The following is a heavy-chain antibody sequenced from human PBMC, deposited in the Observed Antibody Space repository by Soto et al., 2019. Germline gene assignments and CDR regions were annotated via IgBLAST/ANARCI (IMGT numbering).Heavy chain of an antibody. D-gene: IGHD6-19*01. CDR1: GFSFSSYA. Sequence: PGGSLRLSCAASGFSFSSYAIHWVRQAPGKGLEWVVFISDDGVYKFYADSVKGRVTISRDNAKNSLYLQMNSLRAEDTAVYYCARDSGRAVAGTIDYYYYYGMDVWGQGTTVTVSS. CDR3: ARDSGRAVAGTIDYYYYYGMDV. CDR2: ISDDGVYK. V-gene: IGHV3-30-3*01. J-gene: IGHJ6*02.